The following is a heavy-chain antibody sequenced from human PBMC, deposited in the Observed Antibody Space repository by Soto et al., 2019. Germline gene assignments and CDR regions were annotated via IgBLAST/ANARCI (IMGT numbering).Heavy chain of an antibody. CDR1: GGSISSYY. V-gene: IGHV4-59*01. D-gene: IGHD1-1*01. Sequence: NPSETLSLTCTVSGGSISSYYWSWIRQPPGKGLEWIGYIYYSGSTNYNPSLKSRVTISIDTSKNQFSLKLSSVTAADTAVYYCARDGNWRFDYGGQGALVTVSS. CDR3: ARDGNWRFDY. J-gene: IGHJ4*02. CDR2: IYYSGST.